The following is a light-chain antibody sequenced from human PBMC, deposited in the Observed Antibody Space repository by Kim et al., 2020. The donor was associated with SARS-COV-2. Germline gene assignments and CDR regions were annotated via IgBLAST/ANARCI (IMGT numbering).Light chain of an antibody. J-gene: IGKJ2*01. CDR1: QSVCSHC. V-gene: IGKV3-20*01. CDR2: SVS. CDR3: QQYCISPPYT. Sequence: EIVLTQSPGTLSLSPGERATLSCRTSQSVCSHCLAWYQQKPGQAPRLLIYSVSNRATGIPDRFSGSGSGTDFTLTISRLEPEDFAVYYWQQYCISPPYTFGQGPKLEI.